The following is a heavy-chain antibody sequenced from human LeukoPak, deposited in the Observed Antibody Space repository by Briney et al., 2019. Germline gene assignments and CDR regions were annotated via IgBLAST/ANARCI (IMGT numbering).Heavy chain of an antibody. Sequence: SETLSLTCTVSGGSIASSTYYWGWIRQPPGKGLEWIGSINYSGSTHYNPSLKSRVTISADTSKNQFSLKLSSVTAADTAVYYCARREGPPKTFDYWGQGSLVTVSS. J-gene: IGHJ4*02. CDR1: GGSIASSTYY. CDR3: ARREGPPKTFDY. V-gene: IGHV4-39*01. CDR2: INYSGST.